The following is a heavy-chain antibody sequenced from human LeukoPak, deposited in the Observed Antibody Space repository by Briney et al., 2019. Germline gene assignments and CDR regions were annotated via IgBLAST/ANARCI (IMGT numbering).Heavy chain of an antibody. D-gene: IGHD6-19*01. CDR3: ARRYSSGWYVYYYMDV. Sequence: GASVKVSCKASGYTFTSYGISWVRQAPGQGLEWMGWISAYNGNTNYAQKLQGRVTMTTDTSTSTAYMELRSLRSDDTAVYYCARRYSSGWYVYYYMDVWGKGTTVTVSS. J-gene: IGHJ6*03. CDR2: ISAYNGNT. V-gene: IGHV1-18*01. CDR1: GYTFTSYG.